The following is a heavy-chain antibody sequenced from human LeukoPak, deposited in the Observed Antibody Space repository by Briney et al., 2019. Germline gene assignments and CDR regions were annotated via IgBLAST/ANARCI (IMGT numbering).Heavy chain of an antibody. D-gene: IGHD2-8*01. V-gene: IGHV5-10-1*01. CDR1: GYSFTSYW. CDR3: ARAPSYCTNGVCYPDY. J-gene: IGHJ4*02. CDR2: IDPSDSYT. Sequence: GESLKISCQGSGYSFTSYWISWVRQMPGKGLEWMGRIDPSDSYTNNSPSFQGHVTISADKSISTAYLQWSSLKASDTAMYYCARAPSYCTNGVCYPDYWGQGTLVTVSS.